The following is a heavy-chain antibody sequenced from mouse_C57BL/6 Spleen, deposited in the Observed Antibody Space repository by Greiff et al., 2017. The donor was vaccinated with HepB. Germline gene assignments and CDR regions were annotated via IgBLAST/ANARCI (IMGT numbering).Heavy chain of an antibody. D-gene: IGHD1-1*01. CDR3: ARGGSKGDYAMDY. J-gene: IGHJ4*01. V-gene: IGHV1-39*01. CDR1: GYSFTDYN. CDR2: INPNYGTT. Sequence: EVKLQESGPELVKPGASVKISCKASGYSFTDYNMNWVKQSNGKSLEWIGVINPNYGTTSYNQKFKGKATLTVDQSSSTAYMQLNSLTSEDSAVYYCARGGSKGDYAMDYWGQGTSVTVSS.